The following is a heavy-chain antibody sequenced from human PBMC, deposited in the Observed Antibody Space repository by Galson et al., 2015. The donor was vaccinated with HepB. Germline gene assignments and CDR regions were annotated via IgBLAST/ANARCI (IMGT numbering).Heavy chain of an antibody. CDR3: AKDYRSGHITMVRGVKRALQH. CDR1: GFTFSSYA. V-gene: IGHV3-23*01. CDR2: ISGSGGST. D-gene: IGHD3-10*01. Sequence: SLRLSCAASGFTFSSYAMSWVRQAPGKGLEWVSAISGSGGSTYYADSVKGRFTISRDNSKNTLYLQMNSLRAEDTAVYYCAKDYRSGHITMVRGVKRALQHWGQGTLVTVSS. J-gene: IGHJ1*01.